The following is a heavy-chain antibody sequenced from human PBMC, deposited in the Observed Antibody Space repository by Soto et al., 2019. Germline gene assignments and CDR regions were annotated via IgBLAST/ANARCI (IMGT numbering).Heavy chain of an antibody. V-gene: IGHV5-51*01. CDR1: GYSFTSYW. Sequence: PGESLKISCKGSGYSFTSYWIGWVRQMPGKGLEWMGIIYPGDSDTRYSPSFQGQVTISADKSISTAYLQWSSLKASDTAMYYCARLLPGMAAAGQHYYGMDVWGQGTTVNVSS. CDR3: ARLLPGMAAAGQHYYGMDV. CDR2: IYPGDSDT. D-gene: IGHD6-13*01. J-gene: IGHJ6*02.